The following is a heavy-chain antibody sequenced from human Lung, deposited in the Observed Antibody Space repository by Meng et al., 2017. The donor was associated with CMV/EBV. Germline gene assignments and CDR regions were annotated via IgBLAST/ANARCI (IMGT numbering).Heavy chain of an antibody. J-gene: IGHJ5*02. CDR1: GYPFTNYY. Sequence: ASXXVSXKASGYPFTNYYLHWVRQAPGQGFEWMGLINPSGGATDYAQKFQGRVTMTTDTSASTVYMELRSLTSEDTALYYCARDQSLRVWFDLWGQGTLVTVFS. CDR3: ARDQSLRVWFDL. V-gene: IGHV1-46*01. CDR2: INPSGGAT.